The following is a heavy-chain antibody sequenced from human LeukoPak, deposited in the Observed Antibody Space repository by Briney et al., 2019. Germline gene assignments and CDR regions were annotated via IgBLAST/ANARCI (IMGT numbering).Heavy chain of an antibody. J-gene: IGHJ6*03. CDR3: ARDRAVANYYYYYMDV. CDR2: ISTYNGNT. V-gene: IGHV1-18*01. Sequence: ASVKVSCKASGYTFTSYGITWVRQAPGQGLEWMGWISTYNGNTNNAQKLQGRVTITTDESTSTAYMELSSLRSEDTAVYYCARDRAVANYYYYYMDVWGKGTTVTVSS. CDR1: GYTFTSYG. D-gene: IGHD6-19*01.